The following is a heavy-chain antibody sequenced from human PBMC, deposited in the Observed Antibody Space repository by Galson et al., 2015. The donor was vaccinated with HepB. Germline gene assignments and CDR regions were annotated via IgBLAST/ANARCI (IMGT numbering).Heavy chain of an antibody. V-gene: IGHV3-74*01. D-gene: IGHD5-18*01. CDR3: ARGDTAMGLFFDY. CDR2: INTDGSST. Sequence: SLRLSCAASGFTFSSYWMNWVRQAPGKGLVWVSRINTDGSSTSYADSVKGRFTISRDNAKNTLYLQMNSLRAEDTAVYYCARGDTAMGLFFDYWGQGPLVTVSS. CDR1: GFTFSSYW. J-gene: IGHJ4*02.